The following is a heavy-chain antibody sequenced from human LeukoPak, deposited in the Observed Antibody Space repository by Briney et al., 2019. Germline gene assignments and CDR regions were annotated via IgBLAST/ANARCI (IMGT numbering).Heavy chain of an antibody. V-gene: IGHV3-9*01. J-gene: IGHJ3*02. CDR1: GFTFDDYD. D-gene: IGHD3-10*01. CDR2: ISWNSGSI. Sequence: PGGSLRLSCAASGFTFDDYDMHWVRQAPGKGLEWVSGISWNSGSIGYADSVKGRFTISRDNAKNSLYLQMNSLRAEDTALYYCAKEMWGSGSYRVDAFDIWGQGTMVTVSS. CDR3: AKEMWGSGSYRVDAFDI.